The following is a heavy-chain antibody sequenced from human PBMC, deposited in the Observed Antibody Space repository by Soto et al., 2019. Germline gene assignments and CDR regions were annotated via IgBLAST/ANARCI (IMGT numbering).Heavy chain of an antibody. V-gene: IGHV3-49*03. J-gene: IGHJ5*02. CDR1: GFTFGDYA. Sequence: GGSLRLSCTASGFTFGDYAMSWFRQAPGKGLDWVVFIRSKAYGGTTEYAASVKGRFTISRDDSKSIAYLQINSLKTEDTAVYYCTRDRGNFWSGSLFDPWGQGTLVTVSS. D-gene: IGHD3-3*01. CDR2: IRSKAYGGTT. CDR3: TRDRGNFWSGSLFDP.